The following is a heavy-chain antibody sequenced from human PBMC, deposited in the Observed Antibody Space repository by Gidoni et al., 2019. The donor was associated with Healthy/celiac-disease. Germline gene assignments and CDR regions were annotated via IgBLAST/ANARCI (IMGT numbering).Heavy chain of an antibody. CDR2: INPSGGST. CDR1: GYTFTSYY. J-gene: IGHJ3*02. Sequence: QVQLVQSGAEVKKPGASVKVSCKASGYTFTSYYMHWVRQAHGQGLEWMGIINPSGGSTSYAQKFQGRVTMTRDTSTSTVYMELSSLRSEDTAVYYCARLTRYSHMSRAGAFDIWGQGTMVTVSS. CDR3: ARLTRYSHMSRAGAFDI. V-gene: IGHV1-46*01. D-gene: IGHD6-13*01.